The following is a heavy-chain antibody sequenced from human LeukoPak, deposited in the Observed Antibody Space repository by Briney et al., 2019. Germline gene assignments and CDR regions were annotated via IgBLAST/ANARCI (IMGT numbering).Heavy chain of an antibody. CDR3: ARGSNRPLGY. Sequence: SETLSLTCAVYGGSFSGYYWSWIRQPPGKGLEWIGEINHSGSTNYNPSLKSRVPISVDTSKNQFSLKLSSVTAADTAVYYCARGSNRPLGYWGQGTLVTVSS. J-gene: IGHJ4*02. V-gene: IGHV4-34*01. CDR2: INHSGST. D-gene: IGHD4/OR15-4a*01. CDR1: GGSFSGYY.